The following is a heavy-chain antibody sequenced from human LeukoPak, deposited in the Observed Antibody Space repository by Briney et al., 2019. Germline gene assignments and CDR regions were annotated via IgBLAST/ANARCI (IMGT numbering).Heavy chain of an antibody. J-gene: IGHJ4*02. D-gene: IGHD4-17*01. Sequence: GGSLRLSCAASGFTFSSYWMSWVRQAPGKGLEWVANIKQDGSEKYYVDSVKGRFTISRDNAKNSLYLQMNSLRAEDTAVYYCARAPLYGDYVGYYFDYRGQGALVTVSS. CDR1: GFTFSSYW. CDR3: ARAPLYGDYVGYYFDY. CDR2: IKQDGSEK. V-gene: IGHV3-7*01.